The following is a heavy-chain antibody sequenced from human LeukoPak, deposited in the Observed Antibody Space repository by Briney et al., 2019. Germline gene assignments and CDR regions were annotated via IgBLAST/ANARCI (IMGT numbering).Heavy chain of an antibody. CDR1: GFSFSDQY. CDR3: VKEAGTD. J-gene: IGHJ4*02. CDR2: ITSSGTDV. Sequence: GGPLRLSCAASGFSFSDQYMSWIRQAPGRGLEWVSYITSSGTDVYYADSVKGRFTISRDNAKNSLYLQMNSLRADDTAIYYCVKEAGTDWGQGTRVTVSS. V-gene: IGHV3-11*04. D-gene: IGHD6-19*01.